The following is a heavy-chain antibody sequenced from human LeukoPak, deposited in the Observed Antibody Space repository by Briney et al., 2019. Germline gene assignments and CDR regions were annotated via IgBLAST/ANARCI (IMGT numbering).Heavy chain of an antibody. V-gene: IGHV4-59*08. J-gene: IGHJ3*01. CDR2: ISYSGST. CDR1: GVSLSSYY. CDR3: VGALDYGGRSGAFDV. D-gene: IGHD4-23*01. Sequence: SETLSLTCTVSGVSLSSYYWSWIRQLPGKGLEWIGDISYSGSTDYNPSLKSRVTILLDTSKNHFSLRFSSLTAADTAVYYCVGALDYGGRSGAFDVWGQGTMVTVSS.